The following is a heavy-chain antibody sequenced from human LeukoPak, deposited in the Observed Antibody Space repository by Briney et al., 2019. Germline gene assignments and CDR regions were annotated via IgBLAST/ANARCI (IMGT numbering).Heavy chain of an antibody. CDR2: ISSSSSYI. CDR1: GYTFSSYS. D-gene: IGHD3-10*01. J-gene: IGHJ4*02. CDR3: ARDPRITMVPAQFDY. V-gene: IGHV3-21*01. Sequence: PGGSLRLSCAASGYTFSSYSMNWVRQAPGKGLEWVSSISSSSSYIYYADSVKGRFTISRDNAKNSLYLQMNSLRAEDTAVYYCARDPRITMVPAQFDYWGQGTLVTVSS.